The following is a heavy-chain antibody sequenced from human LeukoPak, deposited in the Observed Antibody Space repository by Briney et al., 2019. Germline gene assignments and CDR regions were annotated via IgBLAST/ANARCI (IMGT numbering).Heavy chain of an antibody. Sequence: SQTLSLTCTVSGGSISSGGYYWSWIRQPPGKGLEWIGYIYYSGSTYYNPSLKRRVTISVGTSKNRFSVKLRSLSASETGVYYCARGGGSGSYPGAFHIWGQGTMVTVSS. V-gene: IGHV4-31*03. CDR1: GGSISSGGYY. CDR3: ARGGGSGSYPGAFHI. J-gene: IGHJ3*02. CDR2: IYYSGST. D-gene: IGHD3-10*01.